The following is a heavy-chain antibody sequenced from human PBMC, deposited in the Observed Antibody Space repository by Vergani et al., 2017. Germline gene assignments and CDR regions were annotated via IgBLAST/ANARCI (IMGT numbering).Heavy chain of an antibody. Sequence: QVQLVESGGGLVKPGGSLRLSCAASGFTFSDYYMSWIRQAPGKGLEWVSYISSSGSTIYYADSVKGRFTISRDNAKNSLYLQMNSLRAEDTALYYCAKDIIRRTYYYVSSGYDYWGQGTLVTVSS. V-gene: IGHV3-11*01. CDR3: AKDIIRRTYYYVSSGYDY. D-gene: IGHD3-22*01. CDR1: GFTFSDYY. CDR2: ISSSGSTI. J-gene: IGHJ4*02.